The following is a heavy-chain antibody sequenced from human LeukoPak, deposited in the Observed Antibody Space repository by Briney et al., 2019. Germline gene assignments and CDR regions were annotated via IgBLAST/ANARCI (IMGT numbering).Heavy chain of an antibody. CDR3: ARIAAAAKVYYYYYYMDV. V-gene: IGHV5-51*01. CDR1: GYSFTSYW. CDR2: IYPGDSDT. Sequence: GESLKISCKGSGYSFTSYWIGWVRQMPGKGLEWMGIIYPGDSDTRYSPSFQGQVTISADKSISTAYLQWSSPKASDTAMYYCARIAAAAKVYYYYYYMDVWGKGTTVTVSS. J-gene: IGHJ6*03. D-gene: IGHD6-13*01.